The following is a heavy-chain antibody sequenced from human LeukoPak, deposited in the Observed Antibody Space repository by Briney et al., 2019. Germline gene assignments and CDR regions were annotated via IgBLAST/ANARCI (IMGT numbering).Heavy chain of an antibody. CDR2: IYHSGST. J-gene: IGHJ6*02. CDR1: GGSISSGGYS. V-gene: IGHV4-30-2*01. D-gene: IGHD3-10*01. Sequence: SETLSLTCAVSGGSISSGGYSWSWIRQPPGKGLEWIGYIYHSGSTYYNPSLKSRVTISVDRSKNQFSLKLSSVTAADTAVYYCARGVRGVINSHYYYYGIDVWGQGTTVTVSS. CDR3: ARGVRGVINSHYYYYGIDV.